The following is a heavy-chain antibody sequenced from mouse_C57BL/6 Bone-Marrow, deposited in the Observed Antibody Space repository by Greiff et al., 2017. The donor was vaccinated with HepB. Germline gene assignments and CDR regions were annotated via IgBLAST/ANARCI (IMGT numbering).Heavy chain of an antibody. Sequence: QVQLKESGAELSRPGASVKLSCKAFGYTSTSYGISWVKQRTGQGLGWIGEIYRRSGITDYNEKFKGKATLTADKYSSTAYMELRSLTSEDAAVYFCAGRPIPSYYFDYWGQGTTLTVSS. CDR3: AGRPIPSYYFDY. CDR2: IYRRSGIT. CDR1: GYTSTSYG. V-gene: IGHV1-81*01. J-gene: IGHJ2*01. D-gene: IGHD5-1-1*01.